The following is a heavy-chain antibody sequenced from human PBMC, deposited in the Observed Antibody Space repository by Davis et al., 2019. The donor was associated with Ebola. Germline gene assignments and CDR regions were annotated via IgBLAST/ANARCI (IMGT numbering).Heavy chain of an antibody. V-gene: IGHV1-3*04. J-gene: IGHJ4*02. CDR1: GYTFTSYY. CDR3: ARDAASSSFDS. Sequence: ASVKVSCKASGYTFTSYYMHWVRQAPGQRLEWMGWINTGYGHTKFSQNFQGRVTITRDTSASIVYMELSSLTSEDTAVYYCARDAASSSFDSWGQGTLLTVSS. CDR2: INTGYGHT. D-gene: IGHD3-16*02.